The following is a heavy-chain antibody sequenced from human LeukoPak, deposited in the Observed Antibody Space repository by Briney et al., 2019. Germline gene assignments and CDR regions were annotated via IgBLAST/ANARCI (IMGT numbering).Heavy chain of an antibody. D-gene: IGHD3-10*01. CDR1: GESFSGYY. Sequence: SETLSLTCAVYGESFSGYYWSWIRQPPGKGLEWIGEINHSGSTNYNPSLKSRVTISVDTSKNQFSLKLSSVTAADTAVYYCARVRTMVRGGFDYWGQGTLVTVSS. CDR2: INHSGST. CDR3: ARVRTMVRGGFDY. V-gene: IGHV4-34*01. J-gene: IGHJ4*02.